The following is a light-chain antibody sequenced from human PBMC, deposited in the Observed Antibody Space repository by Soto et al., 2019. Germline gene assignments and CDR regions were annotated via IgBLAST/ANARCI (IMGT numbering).Light chain of an antibody. J-gene: IGKJ4*01. Sequence: EIVLTQSPATLSLSPGERATLSCRASQSVSSYLAWYQQKPGQAPRLLIYDASNRSTGIPARFSGSGSGTDFTLTISSLEPEDFADYYCQQRSNWQLTFGGGTKVEIK. CDR2: DAS. V-gene: IGKV3-11*01. CDR3: QQRSNWQLT. CDR1: QSVSSY.